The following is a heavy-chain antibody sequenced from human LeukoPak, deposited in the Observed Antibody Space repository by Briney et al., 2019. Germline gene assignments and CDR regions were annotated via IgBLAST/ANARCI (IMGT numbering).Heavy chain of an antibody. V-gene: IGHV3-11*04. CDR2: ISSSGSTI. CDR3: AELGITMIGGV. CDR1: GGSFSGYY. Sequence: LSLTCAVYGGSFSGYYWSWIRQPPGKGLEWVSYISSSGSTIYYADSVKGRFTISRDNAKNSLYLQMNSLRAEDTAVYYCAELGITMIGGVRGKGTTVTISS. J-gene: IGHJ6*04. D-gene: IGHD3-10*02.